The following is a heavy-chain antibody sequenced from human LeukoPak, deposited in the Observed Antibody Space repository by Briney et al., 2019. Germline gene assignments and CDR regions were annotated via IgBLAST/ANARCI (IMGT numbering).Heavy chain of an antibody. D-gene: IGHD3-22*01. CDR2: ISSSGSTI. CDR3: ARGRYYYDSSGYYQALDY. V-gene: IGHV3-48*03. Sequence: GGSLRLSCAASGFTFSSYEMNWVRQAPGKGLEWVSYISSSGSTIYYADSVKGRFTISRDNAKNSLYLQMNSLRAEDTAVYYCARGRYYYDSSGYYQALDYWGQGTLVTVSS. CDR1: GFTFSSYE. J-gene: IGHJ4*02.